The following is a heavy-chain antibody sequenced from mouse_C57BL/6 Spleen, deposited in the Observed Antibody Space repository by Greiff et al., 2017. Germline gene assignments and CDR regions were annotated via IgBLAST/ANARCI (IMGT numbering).Heavy chain of an antibody. CDR1: GYTFTDYN. D-gene: IGHD2-2*01. CDR2: INPNNGGT. V-gene: IGHV1-18*01. Sequence: EVQGVESGPELVKPGASVKIPCKASGYTFTDYNMDWVKQSHGKSLEWIGDINPNNGGTIYNQKFKGKATLTVDKSSSTAYMELRSLTSEDTAVYYCARRGGYDWFAYWGQGTLVTVSA. J-gene: IGHJ3*01. CDR3: ARRGGYDWFAY.